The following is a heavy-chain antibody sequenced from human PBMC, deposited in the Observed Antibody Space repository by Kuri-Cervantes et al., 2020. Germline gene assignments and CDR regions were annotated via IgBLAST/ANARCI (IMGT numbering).Heavy chain of an antibody. CDR1: GFTVSSNY. V-gene: IGHV3-53*01. J-gene: IGHJ4*02. CDR2: IYSGGST. D-gene: IGHD1-1*01. CDR3: AKRTGPNDY. Sequence: ETLSLTCAASGFTVSSNYMSWVRQAPGKGLEWVSVIYSGGSTYYADSVKGRFTISRDNSKNTLYLQMNSLRAEDTAVYYCAKRTGPNDYWGQGTLVTVSS.